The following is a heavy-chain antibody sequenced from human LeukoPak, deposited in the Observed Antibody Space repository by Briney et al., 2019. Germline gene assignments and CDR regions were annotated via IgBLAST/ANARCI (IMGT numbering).Heavy chain of an antibody. CDR1: GFTFSSYS. J-gene: IGHJ6*04. Sequence: PGGSLRLSCAASGFTFSSYSMNWVRQAPGKGLERVSYISSSSSTIHYADSVKGRFTTSRDNAKNSLYLQMNSLRAEDTAVYYCAELGITMIGGVWGKGTTVTISS. CDR2: ISSSSSTI. V-gene: IGHV3-48*04. CDR3: AELGITMIGGV. D-gene: IGHD3-10*02.